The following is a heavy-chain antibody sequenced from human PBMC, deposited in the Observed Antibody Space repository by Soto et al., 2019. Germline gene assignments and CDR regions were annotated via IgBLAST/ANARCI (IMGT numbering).Heavy chain of an antibody. J-gene: IGHJ4*02. CDR2: TYYRSKWYN. CDR3: ARVREARGILFDY. D-gene: IGHD3-16*01. V-gene: IGHV6-1*01. Sequence: KQSQTLSLTCAISGDSVSSNSVAWNWIRQSPSRGLEWLGRTYYRSKWYNDYAVSVKSRITINPDTSKNQFSLQLNSVTPEDTAVYYCARVREARGILFDYWGQGTLVTVSS. CDR1: GDSVSSNSVA.